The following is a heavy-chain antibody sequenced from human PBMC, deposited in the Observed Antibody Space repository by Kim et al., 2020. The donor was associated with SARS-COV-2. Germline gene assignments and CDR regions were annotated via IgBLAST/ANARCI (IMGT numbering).Heavy chain of an antibody. Sequence: SETLSLTCTVSGGSISSSSPYWVWIRQPPGKGLEFIGYIYTDGSTFFNPSLRSRLTMSQDTSKNQFSLMLSPVVAADTTAYYCTNPRAWANTLDVWGRG. CDR1: GGSISSSSPY. CDR2: IYTDGST. D-gene: IGHD2-8*01. CDR3: TNPRAWANTLDV. J-gene: IGHJ3*01. V-gene: IGHV4-39*01.